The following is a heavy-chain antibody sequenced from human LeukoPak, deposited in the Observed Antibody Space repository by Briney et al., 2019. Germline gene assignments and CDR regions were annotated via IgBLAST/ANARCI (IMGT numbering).Heavy chain of an antibody. D-gene: IGHD3-3*01. CDR3: ANLITIFGVLSSGFDY. CDR2: IWYDGSNK. J-gene: IGHJ4*02. CDR1: GFTFSSYG. V-gene: IGHV3-33*06. Sequence: GRSLRLSCAASGFTFSSYGMHWVRQAPGKGLEWVAVIWYDGSNKYYADSVKGRFTISRDNSKNTLYLQMNSLRAEDTAVYYCANLITIFGVLSSGFDYWGQGTLVTVSS.